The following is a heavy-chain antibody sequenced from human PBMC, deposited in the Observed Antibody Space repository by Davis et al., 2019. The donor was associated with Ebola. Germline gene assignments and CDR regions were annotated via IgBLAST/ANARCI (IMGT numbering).Heavy chain of an antibody. CDR3: ARDRGGDYGDY. CDR1: GFTFSCYW. CDR2: IKQDGSEK. J-gene: IGHJ4*02. Sequence: GESLKISCAASGFTFSCYWMSWVRQAPGKGLEWVANIKQDGSEKYYVDSVKGRFTISRDNAKNSLYLQMNSLRAEDTAVYYCARDRGGDYGDYWGQGTLVTVSS. D-gene: IGHD4-17*01. V-gene: IGHV3-7*03.